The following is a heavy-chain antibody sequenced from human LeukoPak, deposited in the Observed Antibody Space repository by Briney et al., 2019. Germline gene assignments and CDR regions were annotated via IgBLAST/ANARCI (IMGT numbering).Heavy chain of an antibody. CDR3: AAIGYYYDFWSGYYDY. CDR1: GGSISSYY. Sequence: SETLSLTCTVSGGSISSYYWSWIRQPAGKGLEWIGRIYTSGSTNYNPSLKSRVTMSVDTSKNQFSLKLSSVTAADTAVYYCAAIGYYYDFWSGYYDYWGQGTLVTVSS. CDR2: IYTSGST. J-gene: IGHJ4*02. D-gene: IGHD3-3*01. V-gene: IGHV4-4*07.